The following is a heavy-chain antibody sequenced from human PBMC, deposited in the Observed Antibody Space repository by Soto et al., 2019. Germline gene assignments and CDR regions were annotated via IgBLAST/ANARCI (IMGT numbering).Heavy chain of an antibody. V-gene: IGHV3-21*01. CDR1: GFTFSSYS. CDR2: ISSSSSYI. Sequence: GGSLRLSCAASGFTFSSYSMNWVRQAPGKGLEWVSSISSSSSYIYYADSVKGRFTISRDNAKNSLYLQMNSLRAEDTAVYYCARERDFRMGYYYYMDVWGKGTTVTVSS. D-gene: IGHD3-3*01. J-gene: IGHJ6*03. CDR3: ARERDFRMGYYYYMDV.